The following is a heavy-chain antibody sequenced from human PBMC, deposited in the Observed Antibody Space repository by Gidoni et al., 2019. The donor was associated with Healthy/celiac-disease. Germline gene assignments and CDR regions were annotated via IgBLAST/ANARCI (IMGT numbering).Heavy chain of an antibody. V-gene: IGHV4-39*07. CDR3: ARIILKYYDFWSGNWFDP. D-gene: IGHD3-3*01. Sequence: QLQLQESGPGLVKPSETLSLTCTVSGGSISSSSYYWGWIRQPPGKGLEWIGSIYYSGSTYYNPSLKSRVTISVDTSKNQFSLKLSSVTAADTAVYYCARIILKYYDFWSGNWFDPWGQGTLVTVSS. CDR2: IYYSGST. J-gene: IGHJ5*02. CDR1: GGSISSSSYY.